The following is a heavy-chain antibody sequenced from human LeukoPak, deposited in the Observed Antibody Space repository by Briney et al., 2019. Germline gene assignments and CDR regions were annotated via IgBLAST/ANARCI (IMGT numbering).Heavy chain of an antibody. V-gene: IGHV4-30-4*08. D-gene: IGHD3-22*01. J-gene: IGHJ5*02. Sequence: SETLSLTCTVSGGSISSGDYYWSWIRQPPGKGLEWIGYIYYSGSTYYNPSLKSRVTISVDTSKNQFSLQLSSVTPEDTAVYYCAREDDSGDITNDWFDTWGQGTLVTVSS. CDR2: IYYSGST. CDR1: GGSISSGDYY. CDR3: AREDDSGDITNDWFDT.